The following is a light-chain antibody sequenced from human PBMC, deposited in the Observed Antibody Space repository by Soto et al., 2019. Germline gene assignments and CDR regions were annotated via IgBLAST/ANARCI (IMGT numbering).Light chain of an antibody. Sequence: QSALNQPPSASGSPGQSVTISCTGTSSDVGGYDYVSWYQQHPGKAPKLMIYEVSKRPSGVPDRFSGSKSGNTASLTVSGFQAEDEADYYCTSYAGSNNVFGTGTKVTVL. CDR1: SSDVGGYDY. J-gene: IGLJ1*01. CDR2: EVS. V-gene: IGLV2-8*01. CDR3: TSYAGSNNV.